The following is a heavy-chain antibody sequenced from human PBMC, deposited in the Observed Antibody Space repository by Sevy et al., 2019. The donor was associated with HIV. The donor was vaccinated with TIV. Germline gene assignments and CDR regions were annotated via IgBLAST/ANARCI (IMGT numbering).Heavy chain of an antibody. J-gene: IGHJ4*02. CDR2: ISAYNGNT. CDR1: GYTFTSYG. D-gene: IGHD5-18*01. V-gene: IGHV1-18*01. Sequence: ASVKVSCKASGYTFTSYGISWVRQAPGQGLEWMGWISAYNGNTNYAQKLQGRVTMTTDTSTSTAYMELRSLRSDDTAVYYCARDTWCDTAMVPVDYWGQGTLVTVSS. CDR3: ARDTWCDTAMVPVDY.